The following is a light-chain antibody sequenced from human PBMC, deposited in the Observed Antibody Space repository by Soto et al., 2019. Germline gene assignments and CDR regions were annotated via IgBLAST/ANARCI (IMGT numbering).Light chain of an antibody. J-gene: IGKJ1*01. CDR1: QTVNSN. CDR3: QQYNNWPRT. Sequence: EIVITQSPATLSVSPGERATLSCRASQTVNSNLAWYQQKPGQAPRLLIYGASTRATGIPARFSGSGSGTEFTLTISSLQSEDFAVYYCQQYNNWPRTFGQGTKVDSK. V-gene: IGKV3-15*01. CDR2: GAS.